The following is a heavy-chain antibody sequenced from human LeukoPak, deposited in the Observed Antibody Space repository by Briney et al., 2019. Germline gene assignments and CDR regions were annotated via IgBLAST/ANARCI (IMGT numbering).Heavy chain of an antibody. CDR3: ARDRVAARPDAFDI. J-gene: IGHJ3*02. V-gene: IGHV3-53*01. D-gene: IGHD6-6*01. CDR2: IYSGGST. Sequence: PGGSLRLSSAASGFTVSSNYMSWVRQAPGKGLEWVSVIYSGGSTYYADSVKGRFTISRDNAKNSLYLQMNSLRAEDTAVYYCARDRVAARPDAFDIWGQGTMVTVSS. CDR1: GFTVSSNY.